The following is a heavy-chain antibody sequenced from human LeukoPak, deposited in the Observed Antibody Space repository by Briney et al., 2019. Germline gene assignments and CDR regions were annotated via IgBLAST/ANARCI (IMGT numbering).Heavy chain of an antibody. Sequence: GESLKISCKGSGYSFTCYWIGWVRQMPGKGLEWMGIIYPGDSDTRYSPSFQGQVTISADKSISTAYLQWSSLKASDTAMYYCATSTFGGVIVPGDFDYWGQGTPVTVSS. V-gene: IGHV5-51*01. CDR2: IYPGDSDT. CDR3: ATSTFGGVIVPGDFDY. CDR1: GYSFTCYW. D-gene: IGHD3-16*02. J-gene: IGHJ4*02.